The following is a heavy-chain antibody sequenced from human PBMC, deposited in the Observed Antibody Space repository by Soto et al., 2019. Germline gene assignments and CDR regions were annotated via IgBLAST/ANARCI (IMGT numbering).Heavy chain of an antibody. CDR2: INAGNGNT. Sequence: QVQLVQSGAEVKKPGASVKVSCKASGYSFTSYAMHWVRQAPVQRLEWMGWINAGNGNTKYSKKFQGRITITRDTYESTAYMDLSSLRSEDTAVYYCARGSGLYYGDDRGQGTLVTVSS. V-gene: IGHV1-3*01. CDR3: ARGSGLYYGDD. J-gene: IGHJ4*02. CDR1: GYSFTSYA. D-gene: IGHD2-15*01.